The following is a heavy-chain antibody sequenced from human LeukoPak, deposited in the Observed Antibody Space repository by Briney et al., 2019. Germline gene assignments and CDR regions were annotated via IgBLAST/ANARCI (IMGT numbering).Heavy chain of an antibody. Sequence: PGGSLRLSCAASGFTFSDCMNWVRQAPGKGLEWTSYIGIDSGNTNYADSVKGRFTISGDKAKNSLYLQMNSLRVEDTAVYYCARDYKYAFDNWGQGTLVTVSS. J-gene: IGHJ4*02. V-gene: IGHV3-48*01. CDR3: ARDYKYAFDN. CDR1: GFTFSDC. CDR2: IGIDSGNT. D-gene: IGHD5-24*01.